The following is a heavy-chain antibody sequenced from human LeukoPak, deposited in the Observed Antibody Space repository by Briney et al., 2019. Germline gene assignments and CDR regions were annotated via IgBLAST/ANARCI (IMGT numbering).Heavy chain of an antibody. J-gene: IGHJ4*02. CDR2: INDNGAGT. Sequence: PGGSLRLSCAASGFTFSSYAMSWVRQAPGKGLKWVSTINDNGAGTYYADSVKGRFTISRDNSYNTMSLQMNSLRAEDTAVYYCAKDGDSGYGLEDYWGQGTLVTVSS. D-gene: IGHD5-12*01. CDR1: GFTFSSYA. CDR3: AKDGDSGYGLEDY. V-gene: IGHV3-23*01.